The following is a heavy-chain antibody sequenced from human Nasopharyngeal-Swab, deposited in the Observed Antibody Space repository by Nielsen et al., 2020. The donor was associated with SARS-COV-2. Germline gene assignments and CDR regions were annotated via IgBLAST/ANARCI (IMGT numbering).Heavy chain of an antibody. CDR1: GGSFSSSNSY. D-gene: IGHD3-10*01. CDR3: ARQLSGNYQAYFDF. Sequence: SETLSLTCSVSGGSFSSSNSYWGWIRQPPGKGLEWIATISHSGSTFYNPSLQSRITISVDASKNQFSLRLNSMTAADTAVYYCARQLSGNYQAYFDFWGQGSLAAVSS. V-gene: IGHV4-39*01. J-gene: IGHJ4*02. CDR2: ISHSGST.